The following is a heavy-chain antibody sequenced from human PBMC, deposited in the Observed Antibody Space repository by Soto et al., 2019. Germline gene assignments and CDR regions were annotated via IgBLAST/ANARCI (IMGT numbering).Heavy chain of an antibody. CDR1: GGTFSSFT. Sequence: QVQLVQSGAEVKKPGSSVKVSCKASGGTFSSFTISWVRQAPGQGLEWMGGIIPIYGTANYAQKFQGRVTMTADASSRSAYKELGRLVSDDSAVDYCVVERPANGQSYGSGAMHVWGQELTDAV. CDR3: VVERPANGQSYGSGAMHV. J-gene: IGHJ6*02. D-gene: IGHD4-17*01. CDR2: IIPIYGTA. V-gene: IGHV1-69*01.